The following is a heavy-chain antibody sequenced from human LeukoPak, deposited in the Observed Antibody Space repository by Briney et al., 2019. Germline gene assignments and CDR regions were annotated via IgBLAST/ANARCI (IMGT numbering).Heavy chain of an antibody. J-gene: IGHJ3*02. CDR1: GFTFSNAW. D-gene: IGHD3-10*01. CDR2: VKSKTDGETT. CDR3: ITDLGSGRRNDVFDI. Sequence: GGSLRLSCEASGFTFSNAWMNWVRQAPGKGLEWVGRVKSKTDGETTDYAAPVKGRFTISRDDSKNTLYLQMNNLKIEDTAVYYCITDLGSGRRNDVFDIWGQGTMVTVSS. V-gene: IGHV3-15*07.